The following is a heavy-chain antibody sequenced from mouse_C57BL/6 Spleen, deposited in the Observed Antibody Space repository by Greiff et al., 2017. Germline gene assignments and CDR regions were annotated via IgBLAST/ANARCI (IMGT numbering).Heavy chain of an antibody. CDR1: GYTFTSYW. Sequence: QVQLQQPGAELVKPGASVKLSCKASGYTFTSYWMHWVKQRPGQGLEWIGMIHPNSGSTNYNEKFKSKATLTEDKSSSTAYMQLSSLTSEDAAVYYCARGGPYYFDYWGQGTTLTVSS. J-gene: IGHJ2*01. CDR2: IHPNSGST. V-gene: IGHV1-64*01. D-gene: IGHD3-3*01. CDR3: ARGGPYYFDY.